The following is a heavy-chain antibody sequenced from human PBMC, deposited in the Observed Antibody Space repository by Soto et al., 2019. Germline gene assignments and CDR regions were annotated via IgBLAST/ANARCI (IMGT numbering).Heavy chain of an antibody. CDR3: ARHRYNYAGAYFDY. D-gene: IGHD5-18*01. CDR1: GVTVSSNY. CDR2: IYSGGST. J-gene: IGHJ4*02. V-gene: IGHV3-66*04. Sequence: EVQLVESGGGLVQPGGSLRLSCAASGVTVSSNYMSWVRQAPGKGLEWVSVIYSGGSTYYADSVKGRFTISRDNSKNTLYLQMNSLRAEDTAVYYCARHRYNYAGAYFDYWGQGTLVTVSS.